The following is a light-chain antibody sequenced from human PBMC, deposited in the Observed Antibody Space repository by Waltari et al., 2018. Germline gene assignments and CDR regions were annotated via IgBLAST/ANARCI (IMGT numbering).Light chain of an antibody. J-gene: IGLJ3*02. V-gene: IGLV4-69*01. CDR1: SGHSTNI. Sequence: QLVLTQSPSASASLGASVKLTCTLSSGHSTNILSWLQQQPEKGPRYLMNVNSDGSHNKGVGIPDRFSGSSSGAERYLPISSLQSEDEADYYCQTGGHGTWVFGGGTRLTVL. CDR3: QTGGHGTWV. CDR2: VNSDGSH.